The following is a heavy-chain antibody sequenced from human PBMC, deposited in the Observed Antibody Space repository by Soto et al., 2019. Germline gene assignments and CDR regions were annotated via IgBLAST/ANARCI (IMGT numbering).Heavy chain of an antibody. V-gene: IGHV3-23*01. CDR2: ISDSGDST. J-gene: IGHJ4*02. D-gene: IGHD5-12*01. CDR1: GLTFSSHA. Sequence: EVQLLESGGGLLQPGGSLRLSCAASGLTFSSHAMTWVRQAPGKGLQWVSTISDSGDSTYYADSVKGRFTISRDNSKNTPYLQMNSLRAEDTAVYYCAKVGWIGGQGTLVTVSS. CDR3: AKVGWI.